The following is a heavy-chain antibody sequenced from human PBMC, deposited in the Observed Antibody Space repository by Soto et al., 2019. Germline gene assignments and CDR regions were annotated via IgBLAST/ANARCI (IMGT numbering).Heavy chain of an antibody. Sequence: GGTLRLSWEASGFTFSGHAMSWVRRAPGKGLEWVAAISDSGHGAVYADSVKGRFTISRDNSKNTLYLQMNSLRGEDTGVYYCARDPGRAWSARIFDFWGQGTVVTVSS. V-gene: IGHV3-23*01. J-gene: IGHJ4*02. D-gene: IGHD6-19*01. CDR3: ARDPGRAWSARIFDF. CDR2: ISDSGHGA. CDR1: GFTFSGHA.